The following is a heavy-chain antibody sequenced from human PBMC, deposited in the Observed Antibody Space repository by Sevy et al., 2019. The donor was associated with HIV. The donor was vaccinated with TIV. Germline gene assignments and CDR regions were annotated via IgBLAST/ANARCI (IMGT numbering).Heavy chain of an antibody. D-gene: IGHD2-2*01. J-gene: IGHJ4*02. V-gene: IGHV3-33*08. CDR2: IWYDGGKK. Sequence: GGSLRLSCAASGFTFSSYGMHWVRQAPGKGLEWVSTIWYDGGKKYYADSVKGRFTISRDNSKNTLYLQMNSLRAEDTAVYYCVREGVPAAIGFDYWGQGTLVTVSS. CDR3: VREGVPAAIGFDY. CDR1: GFTFSSYG.